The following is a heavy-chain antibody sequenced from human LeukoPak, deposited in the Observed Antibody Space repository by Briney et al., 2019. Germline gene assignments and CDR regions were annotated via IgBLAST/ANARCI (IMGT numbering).Heavy chain of an antibody. J-gene: IGHJ6*02. CDR2: ITPFNGNT. Sequence: ASVKVSCKASGYTFTYRYLHWVRQAPGQALEWMGWITPFNGNTNYAQKFQDRVTITRDRSMSTAYMELSSLRSEDTAMYYCARCITGTYYYYYYGMDVWGQGTTVTVSS. V-gene: IGHV1-45*02. D-gene: IGHD1-7*01. CDR1: GYTFTYRY. CDR3: ARCITGTYYYYYYGMDV.